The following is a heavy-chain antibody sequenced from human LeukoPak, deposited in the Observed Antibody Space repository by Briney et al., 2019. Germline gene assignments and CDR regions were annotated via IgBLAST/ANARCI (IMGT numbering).Heavy chain of an antibody. D-gene: IGHD4-17*01. V-gene: IGHV3-7*05. CDR1: GFTFSSYW. CDR2: IKQDGSEK. CDR3: ARDQGRTTVTNWFDP. J-gene: IGHJ5*02. Sequence: GGSLRLSCAASGFTFSSYWMSWVRQAPGKGLEWVANIKQDGSEKYYVDSMKGRFTISRDNAKNSLYLQMNSLRAEDTAVYYCARDQGRTTVTNWFDPWGQGTLVTVSS.